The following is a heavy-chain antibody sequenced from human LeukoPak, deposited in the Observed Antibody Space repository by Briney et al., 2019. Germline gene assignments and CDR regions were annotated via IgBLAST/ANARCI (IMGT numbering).Heavy chain of an antibody. CDR2: INPGGSST. V-gene: IGHV3-74*01. D-gene: IGHD4-11*01. CDR3: ARSNQADDY. CDR1: GFAFSSYW. Sequence: PGGSLRFSGEASGFAFSSYWMHWVRQVQGKGLVWVSRINPGGSSTAYADSVKGRFTISRDNAKNTLYLQMNSLRAEDTAVYYCARSNQADDYWGQGTLVTVSS. J-gene: IGHJ4*02.